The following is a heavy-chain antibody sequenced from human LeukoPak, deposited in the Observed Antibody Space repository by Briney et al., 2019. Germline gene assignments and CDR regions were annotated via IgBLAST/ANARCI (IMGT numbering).Heavy chain of an antibody. Sequence: PSETLSLTCTVSGGSISSYYWSWIRQPAGKGLEWIGRIYTSGSTNYNPSLKSRVTISVDTSKNQFSLKLSSVTAADTAVYYCARGEMDEEYSSSRLPDAFDIWGQGTMVTVSS. V-gene: IGHV4-4*07. CDR1: GGSISSYY. D-gene: IGHD6-6*01. J-gene: IGHJ3*02. CDR2: IYTSGST. CDR3: ARGEMDEEYSSSRLPDAFDI.